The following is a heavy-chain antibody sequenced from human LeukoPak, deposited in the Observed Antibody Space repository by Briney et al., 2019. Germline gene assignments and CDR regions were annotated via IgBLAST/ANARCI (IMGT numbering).Heavy chain of an antibody. CDR2: ISSSASII. D-gene: IGHD5-18*01. V-gene: IGHV3-48*03. CDR1: GFTFSDYE. J-gene: IGHJ4*02. Sequence: GGSLRLSCAASGFTFSDYEMNWVRQAPGKGLEWVSYISSSASIIYYSDSVKGRFTISRDNAKNSLYLQMNSLRAEDTAVYYCAKRIQSAMATGYWGQGTLVTVSS. CDR3: AKRIQSAMATGY.